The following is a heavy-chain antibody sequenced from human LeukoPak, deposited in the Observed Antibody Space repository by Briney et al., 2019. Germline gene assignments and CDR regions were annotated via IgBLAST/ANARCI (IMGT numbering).Heavy chain of an antibody. J-gene: IGHJ4*02. D-gene: IGHD4-11*01. CDR1: GFSFSSFA. V-gene: IGHV3-23*01. CDR2: ISGSGEST. Sequence: GGSLRLSCAASGFSFSSFAMSWVRQAPGKGLEWVSAISGSGESTYYEDSVKGRFTFSRDNSKNTVDVQMNSLRAEDTAVYYCAKGTVRYYFDYWGQGTLVTVSS. CDR3: AKGTVRYYFDY.